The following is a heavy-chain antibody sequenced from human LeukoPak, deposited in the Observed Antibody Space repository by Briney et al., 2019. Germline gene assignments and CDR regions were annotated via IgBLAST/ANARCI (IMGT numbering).Heavy chain of an antibody. CDR1: GFTFSSYA. J-gene: IGHJ3*02. V-gene: IGHV3-30-3*01. D-gene: IGHD1-26*01. CDR3: ARVRELLRAFDI. Sequence: PGGSLRLSCAASGFTFSSYAMHWVRQAPGKGLEWVAVISYDGSNKYYADSVKGRFTISRDNSKNTLYLQMNSLRAEDTAVYYCARVRELLRAFDIWGQGTMVTVSS. CDR2: ISYDGSNK.